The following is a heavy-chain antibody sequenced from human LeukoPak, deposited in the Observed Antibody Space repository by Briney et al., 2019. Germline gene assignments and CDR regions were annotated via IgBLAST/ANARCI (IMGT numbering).Heavy chain of an antibody. CDR1: GLTFSDDW. J-gene: IGHJ4*02. D-gene: IGHD3-10*01. CDR3: AYGSGSSFDY. CDR2: IKNDGSST. Sequence: GGSLRLSCAASGLTFSDDWMHWVRQAPGKGLVWVSRIKNDGSSTSSADSVRGRFTISRDNAKSTLYLQMNSLRAEDTAVYYCAYGSGSSFDYWGQGTLVTVSS. V-gene: IGHV3-74*01.